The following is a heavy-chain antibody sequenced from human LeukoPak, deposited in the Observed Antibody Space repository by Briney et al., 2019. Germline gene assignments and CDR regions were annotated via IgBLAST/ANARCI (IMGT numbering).Heavy chain of an antibody. CDR3: ARVFHDSSGYYPYYFDY. J-gene: IGHJ4*02. V-gene: IGHV1-69*13. CDR1: GGTFSSYA. D-gene: IGHD3-22*01. CDR2: IIPIFGTA. Sequence: ASVKVSCKASGGTFSSYAISWVRQAPGQGLEWMGGIIPIFGTANYAQKFQGRVTITADESTSTAYMELSSLRSEDTAVYYCARVFHDSSGYYPYYFDYWGQGTLVPVSS.